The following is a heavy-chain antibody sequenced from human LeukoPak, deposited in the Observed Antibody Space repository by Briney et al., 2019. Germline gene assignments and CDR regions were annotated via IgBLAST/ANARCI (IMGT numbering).Heavy chain of an antibody. V-gene: IGHV4-59*01. CDR2: IYYSGST. CDR3: ARSPKWLGDAFDI. CDR1: GGSISSYY. J-gene: IGHJ3*02. Sequence: SETLSLTCTVSGGSISSYYWSWIRQPPGKGLEWIGYIYYSGSTNYNPSLKSRVTISVDTSKNQFSLKLSSVTAADTAVYYCARSPKWLGDAFDIWGQGTMVTVSS. D-gene: IGHD6-19*01.